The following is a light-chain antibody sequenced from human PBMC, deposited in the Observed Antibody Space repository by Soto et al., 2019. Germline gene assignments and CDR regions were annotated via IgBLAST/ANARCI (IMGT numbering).Light chain of an antibody. CDR3: QQYNNWPLYT. CDR1: QSVSSD. CDR2: GAS. V-gene: IGKV3-15*01. Sequence: EIVMTQSPATLSVSPGERATLSCRASQSVSSDMAWYQQKPGQAPRVLIYGASTRATGIPARFSGSASGTEFTRTSSSVQSEDFAVYYCQQYNNWPLYTFGQGTKLEIK. J-gene: IGKJ2*01.